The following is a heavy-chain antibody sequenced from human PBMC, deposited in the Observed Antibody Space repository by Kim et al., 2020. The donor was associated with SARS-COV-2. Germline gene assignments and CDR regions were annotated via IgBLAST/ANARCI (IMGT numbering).Heavy chain of an antibody. J-gene: IGHJ4*02. Sequence: GGSLRLSCAASGFTFTDYWMHWVRQATGQGLVWVAQISTDGTIAYYADSVRGRFTTSRDNAKNTVYLQMNGLRVDDTAVYYCARSGGFHTPDYLGQGTLV. CDR2: ISTDGTIA. V-gene: IGHV3-74*01. CDR3: ARSGGFHTPDY. D-gene: IGHD5-12*01. CDR1: GFTFTDYW.